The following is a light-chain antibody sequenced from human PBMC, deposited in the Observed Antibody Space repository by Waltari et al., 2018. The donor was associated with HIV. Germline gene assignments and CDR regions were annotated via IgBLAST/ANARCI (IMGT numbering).Light chain of an antibody. V-gene: IGKV2-28*01. CDR2: LGS. J-gene: IGKJ2*01. CDR1: QSLLHSSGYNY. CDR3: MQALQPHAT. Sequence: DIVMTQSSLSLPVTPGEPASISCRSSQSLLHSSGYNYLDGYLQKPGKSSQLLIYLGSNRASGVPDRLSGSGSCTDYTLKISRVEAEDVGVYHCMQALQPHATLGQGTNLDLK.